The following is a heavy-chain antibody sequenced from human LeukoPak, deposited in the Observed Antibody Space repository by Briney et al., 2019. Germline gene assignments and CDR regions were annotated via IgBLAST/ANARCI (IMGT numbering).Heavy chain of an antibody. D-gene: IGHD3-10*01. CDR2: ISSTGGTT. J-gene: IGHJ6*03. CDR3: TRSLRVRGVPDYMDV. V-gene: IGHV3-23*01. CDR1: GITFSSYG. Sequence: GGSLRLSCAASGITFSSYGMSWVRQAPGKGLEWVSSISSTGGTTYYADSVKGRFTISRDNSKNTLYLQMNNLRADDTAVYYCTRSLRVRGVPDYMDVWGKGTTVTVS.